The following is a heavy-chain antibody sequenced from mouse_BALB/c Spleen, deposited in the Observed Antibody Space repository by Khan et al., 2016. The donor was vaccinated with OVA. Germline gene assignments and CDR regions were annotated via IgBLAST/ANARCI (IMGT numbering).Heavy chain of an antibody. J-gene: IGHJ3*01. Sequence: EVQLQESGPDLVKPGASVKISCKASGYSFTAYYMHWVKESHGKTLECIGRVNPSNGDTTYNQKFRGKAILTVDKSSSTAYMELRSLTSEDSAVYYCVREYEFFPYWGQGTLVTVSA. CDR3: VREYEFFPY. V-gene: IGHV1-18*01. D-gene: IGHD2-14*01. CDR2: VNPSNGDT. CDR1: GYSFTAYY.